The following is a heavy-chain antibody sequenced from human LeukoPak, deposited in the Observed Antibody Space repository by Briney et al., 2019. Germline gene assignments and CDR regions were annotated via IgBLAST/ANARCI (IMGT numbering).Heavy chain of an antibody. Sequence: PSETLSLTCTVSGGSMSSYYWSWIRQPPGKGLEWIAYIYYSGSTNYNPSLTSRLTISVDTSKNQFSLKLSSVTAADTAVYYCARAAVAGIWFDSWGQGTLVTVSS. CDR2: IYYSGST. V-gene: IGHV4-59*01. D-gene: IGHD6-19*01. J-gene: IGHJ5*01. CDR1: GGSMSSYY. CDR3: ARAAVAGIWFDS.